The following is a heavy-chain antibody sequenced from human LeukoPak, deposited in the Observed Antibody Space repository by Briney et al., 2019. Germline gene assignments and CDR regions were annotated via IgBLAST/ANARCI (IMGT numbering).Heavy chain of an antibody. Sequence: GGSLRLSCAASGFIFRNYAIHWVRQAPGEGLEWVAVISSDGTNRAYADSVRGRFTISRDNSKNTMYLQMNSLRAEDTAVYYCARDPRRWWEPLDYWGQGTLVTVSS. V-gene: IGHV3-30-3*01. CDR2: ISSDGTNR. J-gene: IGHJ4*02. D-gene: IGHD2-15*01. CDR1: GFIFRNYA. CDR3: ARDPRRWWEPLDY.